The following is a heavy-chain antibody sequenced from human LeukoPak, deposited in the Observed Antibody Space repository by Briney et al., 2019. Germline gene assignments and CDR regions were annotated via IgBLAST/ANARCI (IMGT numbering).Heavy chain of an antibody. Sequence: SVKVSCKASGGTFSSYAISWVRQAPGQGLEWMGGIIPIFGTANYAQKFQGRVTITADESTSTAYMELSSLRSEDTAVYYCARALEDIVVVPAATYYMDVWGKGTTVTVSS. J-gene: IGHJ6*03. CDR3: ARALEDIVVVPAATYYMDV. CDR2: IIPIFGTA. CDR1: GGTFSSYA. D-gene: IGHD2-2*01. V-gene: IGHV1-69*13.